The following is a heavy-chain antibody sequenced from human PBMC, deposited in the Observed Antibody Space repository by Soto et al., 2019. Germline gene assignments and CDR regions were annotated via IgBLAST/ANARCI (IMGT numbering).Heavy chain of an antibody. D-gene: IGHD2-2*01. CDR2: ISGSGGST. J-gene: IGHJ4*02. CDR3: AKDPEPCSSTSCYAFLIKYYFDY. CDR1: GFTFSSYA. V-gene: IGHV3-23*01. Sequence: GSLRLSCAASGFTFSSYAMSWVRQAPGKGLEWVSAISGSGGSTYYADSVKGRFTISRDNSKNTLYLQMNSLRAEDTAVYYCAKDPEPCSSTSCYAFLIKYYFDYWGQGTLVTVSS.